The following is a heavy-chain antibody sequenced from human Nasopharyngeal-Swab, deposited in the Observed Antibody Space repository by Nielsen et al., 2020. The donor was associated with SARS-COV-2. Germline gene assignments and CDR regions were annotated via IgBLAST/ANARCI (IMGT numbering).Heavy chain of an antibody. CDR1: GFTLSSYW. J-gene: IGHJ6*02. CDR3: ARDLRDGYNLGYYYYGMDV. CDR2: INSDGSST. D-gene: IGHD5-24*01. Sequence: GGSLRLSCAASGFTLSSYWMHWVRQAPGKGLVWVSRINSDGSSTSYADSVKGRFTISRDNAKNTLYLQMNSLRAEDTAVYYCARDLRDGYNLGYYYYGMDVWGQGTTVTVS. V-gene: IGHV3-74*01.